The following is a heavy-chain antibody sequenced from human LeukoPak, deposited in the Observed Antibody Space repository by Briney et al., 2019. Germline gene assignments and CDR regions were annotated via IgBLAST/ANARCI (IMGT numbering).Heavy chain of an antibody. V-gene: IGHV3-23*01. D-gene: IGHD1-26*01. CDR3: AKYRGAAVNSWHFDL. J-gene: IGHJ2*01. CDR2: ISVSATNT. Sequence: GGSLRLSCAASGFTFSSFDMTCVRQAPGKGLEWVSTISVSATNTYYADSVKGRFTISRDNSKNTLYLQMNSLRADDTAVYYCAKYRGAAVNSWHFDLWGRGTLVTVSS. CDR1: GFTFSSFD.